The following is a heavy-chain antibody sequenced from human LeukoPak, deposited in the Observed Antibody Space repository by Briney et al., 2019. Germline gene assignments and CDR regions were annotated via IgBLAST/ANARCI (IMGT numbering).Heavy chain of an antibody. CDR3: ARSVMVVAPWAFDI. CDR2: IYYSGST. CDR1: GGSISSGDYY. V-gene: IGHV4-30-4*01. Sequence: PSETLSLTCTVSGGSISSGDYYWSWIRQPPGKGLEWIGYIYYSGSTYYNPSLKSRVTKSVDTSKNQFSLKLSSVTAADTAVYYCARSVMVVAPWAFDIRGQGTLVTVSS. J-gene: IGHJ3*02. D-gene: IGHD2-15*01.